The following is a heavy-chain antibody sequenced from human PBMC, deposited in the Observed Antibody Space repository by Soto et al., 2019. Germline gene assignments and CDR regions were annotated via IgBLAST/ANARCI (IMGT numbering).Heavy chain of an antibody. CDR3: TTQGFGILHGLVDV. CDR2: ISYSGYT. Sequence: ASENPFPPRTFFCGSFSSLSNHFCRWVRQAPGMGLEWIGYISYSGYTSYNPSLKSRLIISVDTSKNQVSLKLASVTAAVTAVYYCTTQGFGILHGLVDVWGQGTTVTVSS. CDR1: CGSFSSLSNHF. V-gene: IGHV4-61*05. D-gene: IGHD3-10*01. J-gene: IGHJ6*02.